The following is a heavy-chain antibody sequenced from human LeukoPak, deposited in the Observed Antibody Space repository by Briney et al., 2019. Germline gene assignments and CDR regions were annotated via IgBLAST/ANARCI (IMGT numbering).Heavy chain of an antibody. D-gene: IGHD1-26*01. J-gene: IGHJ4*02. V-gene: IGHV3-7*01. CDR1: GFTFSSYW. CDR3: ARDDSEGVGATYVY. Sequence: PGGSLRLSCAASGFTFSSYWMSWVRQAPGKGLEWVANIKQDGSEKYYVDSVKGRFTISRDNAKNSLYLQMNSLRAEDTAVYYCARDDSEGVGATYVYWGQGTLVTVSS. CDR2: IKQDGSEK.